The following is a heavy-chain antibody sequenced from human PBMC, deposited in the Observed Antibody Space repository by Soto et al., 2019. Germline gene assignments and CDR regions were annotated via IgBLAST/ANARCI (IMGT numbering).Heavy chain of an antibody. D-gene: IGHD3-22*01. J-gene: IGHJ3*02. V-gene: IGHV1-69*13. Sequence: SVKVSCKASGGTFSSYAISWVRQAPGQGLEWMGGIIPIFGTANYAQKFQGRVTITADESTSTAYMELSSLRSEDTAVYYCARDIPAFYDSSGYYEGDAFDIWGQGTMVTVSS. CDR2: IIPIFGTA. CDR3: ARDIPAFYDSSGYYEGDAFDI. CDR1: GGTFSSYA.